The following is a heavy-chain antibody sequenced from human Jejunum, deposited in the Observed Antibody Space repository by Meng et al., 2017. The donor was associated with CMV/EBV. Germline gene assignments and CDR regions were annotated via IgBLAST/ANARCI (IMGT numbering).Heavy chain of an antibody. CDR3: ARGTIAAELFDY. Sequence: CAVSGLTVSSNYMSWVRQAPGKGLEWVSVIYAGGSAYYADSVKDRFTISRDNSKNTLYLQMNSLRAEDTAVYYCARGTIAAELFDYWGQGTLVTVSS. CDR2: IYAGGSA. V-gene: IGHV3-53*01. CDR1: GLTVSSNY. D-gene: IGHD6-6*01. J-gene: IGHJ4*02.